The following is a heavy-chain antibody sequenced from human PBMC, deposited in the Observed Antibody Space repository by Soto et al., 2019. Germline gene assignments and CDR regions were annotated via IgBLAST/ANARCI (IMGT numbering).Heavy chain of an antibody. J-gene: IGHJ6*02. CDR3: ARSNGFWSGSSGYGMDV. CDR2: INHSGST. CDR1: GGSFSGYY. D-gene: IGHD3-3*01. Sequence: SETLSLTCAVYGGSFSGYYWSWIRQPPGKGLEWIGEINHSGSTNYNPSLKSRVTISVDTSKNQFSLKLSSVTAADTAVYYCARSNGFWSGSSGYGMDVWGQGTTVTVS. V-gene: IGHV4-34*01.